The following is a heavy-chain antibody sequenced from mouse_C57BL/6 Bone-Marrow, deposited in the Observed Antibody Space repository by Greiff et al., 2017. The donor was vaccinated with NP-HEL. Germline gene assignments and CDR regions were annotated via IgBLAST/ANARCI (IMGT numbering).Heavy chain of an antibody. V-gene: IGHV5-12*01. CDR1: GFTFSDYY. CDR3: ARRGDGYWYFDV. CDR2: ISHGGGST. Sequence: EVQGVESGGGLVQPGGSLKLSCAASGFTFSDYYMYWVRQTPEKRLEWVAYISHGGGSTYYPDTVKGRFTISRDNAKNTLYLQMSRLKSEDTAMYYCARRGDGYWYFDVWGTGTTVTVSS. D-gene: IGHD2-3*01. J-gene: IGHJ1*03.